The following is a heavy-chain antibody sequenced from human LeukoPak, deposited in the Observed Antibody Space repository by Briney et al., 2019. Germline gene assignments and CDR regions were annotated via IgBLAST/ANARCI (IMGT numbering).Heavy chain of an antibody. J-gene: IGHJ6*03. D-gene: IGHD1-1*01. CDR2: IYHSGST. Sequence: PSETLSLTCTVSGYSISSGYYWGWIRQPPGKGLEWIGSIYHSGSTYYNPSLKSRVTISVDTSKNQFSLKLSSVTAADTAVYYCASASTGRYYMDVWGKGTTVTVSS. CDR3: ASASTGRYYMDV. V-gene: IGHV4-38-2*02. CDR1: GYSISSGYY.